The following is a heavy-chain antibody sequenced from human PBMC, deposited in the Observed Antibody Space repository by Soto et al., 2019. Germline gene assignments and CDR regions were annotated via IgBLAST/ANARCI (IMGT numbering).Heavy chain of an antibody. CDR1: GFTFSTYA. V-gene: IGHV3-23*01. CDR3: ARNDWGTYYFDY. Sequence: GGSLRLSCAASGFTFSTYAMSWVRQAPGKGLEWVSTITCSGDNIYYAESVKGRFTISRDNSRNTLYLQMNSLSAEDTAVYFCARNDWGTYYFDYWGQGTLVTVSS. CDR2: ITCSGDNI. D-gene: IGHD3-16*01. J-gene: IGHJ4*02.